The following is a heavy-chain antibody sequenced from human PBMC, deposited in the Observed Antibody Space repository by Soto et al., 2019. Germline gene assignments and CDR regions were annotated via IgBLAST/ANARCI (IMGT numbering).Heavy chain of an antibody. CDR3: AREVNNYYGMDV. CDR1: GASISSDDYY. V-gene: IGHV4-30-4*01. Sequence: QVQLQESGPGLVKPSQTLSLTCSISGASISSDDYYWSWFRQPPGKGLEWLGYISYSGSTYYNPSLKNRITISVDTAKTEFSLILSSVTAADTAVFYCAREVNNYYGMDVWGHGTTVPVSS. J-gene: IGHJ6*02. CDR2: ISYSGST.